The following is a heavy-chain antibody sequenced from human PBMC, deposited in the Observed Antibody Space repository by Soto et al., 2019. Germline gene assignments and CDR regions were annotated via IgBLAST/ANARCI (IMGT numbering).Heavy chain of an antibody. J-gene: IGHJ3*02. V-gene: IGHV1-69*04. CDR3: ARDRDVVVPAANWEDAFDI. Sequence: ASVKVSCKASGGTFSSYTISWVRQAPGQGLEWMGRIIPILGIANYAQKFQGRVTITADKSTSTAYMELSSLRSEDTAVYYCARDRDVVVPAANWEDAFDIWGQGTMVTVSS. CDR1: GGTFSSYT. D-gene: IGHD2-2*01. CDR2: IIPILGIA.